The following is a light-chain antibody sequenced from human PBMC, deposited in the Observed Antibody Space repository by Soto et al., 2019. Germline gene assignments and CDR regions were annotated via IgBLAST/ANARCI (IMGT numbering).Light chain of an antibody. V-gene: IGLV3-9*01. J-gene: IGLJ2*01. CDR1: NIGIKN. Sequence: SSELTQPLSVSVALGQTARITCGGNNIGIKNVHWYRQRPGQAPMLVIYRDINRPSGIPERFSGSNSGNTATLTISRAQAGDEADYYCQVWDSTTVVFGGGTKLTVL. CDR3: QVWDSTTVV. CDR2: RDI.